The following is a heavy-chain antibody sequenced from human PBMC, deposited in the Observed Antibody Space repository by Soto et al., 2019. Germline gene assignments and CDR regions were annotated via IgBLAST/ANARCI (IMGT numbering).Heavy chain of an antibody. V-gene: IGHV1-18*04. CDR2: ISAYNGNT. Sequence: GASVKVSCKASGHTFTSYGISWVRQAPGQGLGWMGWISAYNGNTNYAQKLQGRVTMTTDTSTSTAYMELRSLRSDDTAVYYCARENAHPTYYDFWSGYYTGYFQHWGQGTLVTVSS. CDR3: ARENAHPTYYDFWSGYYTGYFQH. CDR1: GHTFTSYG. J-gene: IGHJ1*01. D-gene: IGHD3-3*01.